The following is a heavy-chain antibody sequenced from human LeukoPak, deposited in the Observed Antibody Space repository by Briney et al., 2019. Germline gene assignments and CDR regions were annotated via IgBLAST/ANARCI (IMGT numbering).Heavy chain of an antibody. CDR2: IIPIFGTA. V-gene: IGHV1-69*13. D-gene: IGHD2-21*02. J-gene: IGHJ3*02. CDR3: ASVTPYCGGGCYLGAFDI. Sequence: SVKVSCKASGGTFSSYAISWVRQAPGQGLEWMGGIIPIFGTANYAQKFQGRVTITADESTSTAYMELSSLRSEDTAVYYCASVTPYCGGGCYLGAFDIWGQGTMVTVSS. CDR1: GGTFSSYA.